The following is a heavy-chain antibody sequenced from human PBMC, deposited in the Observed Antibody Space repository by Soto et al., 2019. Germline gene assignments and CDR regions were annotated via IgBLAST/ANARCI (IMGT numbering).Heavy chain of an antibody. CDR2: INAGNGNT. CDR1: GYTFTSYA. Sequence: ASVKVSCKASGYTFTSYAMRWVRQAPGQRLEWMGWINAGNGNTKYSQKFQGRVTITRDTSASTAYMELSSLRSEDTAVYYCARESRLEADGWFDPWGQGTLVTVSS. D-gene: IGHD1-1*01. J-gene: IGHJ5*02. V-gene: IGHV1-3*01. CDR3: ARESRLEADGWFDP.